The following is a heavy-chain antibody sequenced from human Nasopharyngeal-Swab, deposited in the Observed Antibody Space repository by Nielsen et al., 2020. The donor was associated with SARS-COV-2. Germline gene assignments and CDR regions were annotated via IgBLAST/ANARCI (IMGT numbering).Heavy chain of an antibody. J-gene: IGHJ4*02. D-gene: IGHD6-13*01. CDR3: ARADSSSWYFDY. V-gene: IGHV3-21*01. CDR1: GFTFSSYS. Sequence: GGSLRLSCAASGFTFSSYSMNWVRQAPGKGLEWVSSISSSSSYIYYADSVKGRFTISRDNAKNSLYLQMNSLRAEDTAVYYCARADSSSWYFDYWSQGTLVTVSS. CDR2: ISSSSSYI.